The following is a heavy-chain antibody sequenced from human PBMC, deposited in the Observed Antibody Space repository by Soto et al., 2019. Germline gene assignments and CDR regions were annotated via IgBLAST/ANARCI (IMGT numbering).Heavy chain of an antibody. V-gene: IGHV5-10-1*01. Sequence: EVQLVQSGAEVKKPGESLRISCKGSGYSFTSYWISWVRQMPGKGLEWMGRIDPSDSYTNYSPSFQGHVTISADKSISTAYLQWSSLKASDTAMYYCARLPSVDTAMVTGFDPWGQGTLVTVSS. J-gene: IGHJ5*02. CDR3: ARLPSVDTAMVTGFDP. D-gene: IGHD5-18*01. CDR1: GYSFTSYW. CDR2: IDPSDSYT.